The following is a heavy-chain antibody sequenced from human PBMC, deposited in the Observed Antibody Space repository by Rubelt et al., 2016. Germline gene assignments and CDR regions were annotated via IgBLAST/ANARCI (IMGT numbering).Heavy chain of an antibody. D-gene: IGHD5-18*01. V-gene: IGHV3-48*02. CDR2: ISSSSGTI. J-gene: IGHJ6*02. Sequence: EVQLVESGGGLVQPGGSLRLSCAASGFTFSSYSMNWVRQAPGKGLGWVSYISSSSGTIYYADSVKGRFTISRDNAKNSLYLQMNSLRDEDTAVYYCARDLDTAMANTIYYYGMDVWGQGTTVTVSS. CDR3: ARDLDTAMANTIYYYGMDV. CDR1: GFTFSSYS.